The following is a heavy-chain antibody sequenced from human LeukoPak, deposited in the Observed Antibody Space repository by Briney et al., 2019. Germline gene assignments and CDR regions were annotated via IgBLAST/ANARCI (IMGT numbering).Heavy chain of an antibody. V-gene: IGHV3-23*01. CDR3: AKTSGYSYGFFDY. J-gene: IGHJ4*02. CDR2: ISGSGGST. CDR1: GFTFSSYG. D-gene: IGHD5-18*01. Sequence: PGGTLRLSCAASGFTFSSYGMSWVRQAPGKGLEWVSAISGSGGSTYYADSVKGRFTISRDNSKNTLYLQMSSLRAEDTAVYYCAKTSGYSYGFFDYWGQGTLVTVSS.